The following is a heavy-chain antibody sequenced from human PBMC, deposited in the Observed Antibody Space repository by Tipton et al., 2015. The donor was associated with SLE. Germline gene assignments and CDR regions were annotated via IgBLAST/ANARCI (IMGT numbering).Heavy chain of an antibody. Sequence: QSGPEVKKPGASVKVSCKASGYTFTTYGINWVRQATGQGLEWMGWMDPHSGNTDFAQRFLGRVTLTWDTSISTAYMELSSLRSDDTAVYYCARDLSGIDYWGQGTLVTVSS. CDR2: MDPHSGNT. J-gene: IGHJ4*02. CDR1: GYTFTTYG. CDR3: ARDLSGIDY. V-gene: IGHV1-8*01. D-gene: IGHD1-20*01.